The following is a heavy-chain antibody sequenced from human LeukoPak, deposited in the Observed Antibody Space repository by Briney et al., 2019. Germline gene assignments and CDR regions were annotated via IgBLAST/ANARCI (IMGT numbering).Heavy chain of an antibody. Sequence: ASVKVSCKASGGTFSSYAISWVRQAPGQGLEWMGGIIPILGTANYAQKFQGRVTITTDESTSTAYMELSSLRSEDTAVYYCARERCSSTSCYPYFDYWGQGTLVTVSS. V-gene: IGHV1-69*05. CDR3: ARERCSSTSCYPYFDY. J-gene: IGHJ4*02. CDR1: GGTFSSYA. CDR2: IIPILGTA. D-gene: IGHD2-2*01.